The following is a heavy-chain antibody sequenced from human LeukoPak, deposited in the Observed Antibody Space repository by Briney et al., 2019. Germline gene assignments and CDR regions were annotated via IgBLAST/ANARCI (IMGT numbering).Heavy chain of an antibody. CDR2: KSSDGSNT. Sequence: GGSLRLSCAASGFDLSAYWMHWVRQVPGKGLVWVSRKSSDGSNTNYADPVKGRFTVSRDNAKNTLYLQMNSLRVEDTAVYYCARGRGPYGWFDPWGQGTLVTVSS. CDR3: ARGRGPYGWFDP. J-gene: IGHJ5*02. V-gene: IGHV3-74*01. CDR1: GFDLSAYW. D-gene: IGHD3-10*01.